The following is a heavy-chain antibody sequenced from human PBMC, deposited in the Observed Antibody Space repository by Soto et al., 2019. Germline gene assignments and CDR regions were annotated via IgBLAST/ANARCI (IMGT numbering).Heavy chain of an antibody. D-gene: IGHD4-17*01. J-gene: IGHJ4*02. CDR1: GFTFSSYV. V-gene: IGHV3-33*01. CDR2: IWYDGSNK. CDR3: AREPSMYGDYWGTCGY. Sequence: QVQLVESGGGVVQPGRSLRLSCAASGFTFSSYVMHWVRQAPGKGLEWVAVIWYDGSNKYYADSVKGRFTISRDNSKNTLYLQMNSVRAEDSAVYYCAREPSMYGDYWGTCGYWGKGTLVTVSS.